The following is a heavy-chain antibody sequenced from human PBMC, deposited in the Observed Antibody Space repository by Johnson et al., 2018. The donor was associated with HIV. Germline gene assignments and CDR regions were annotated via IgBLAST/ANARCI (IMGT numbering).Heavy chain of an antibody. J-gene: IGHJ3*02. CDR1: GFTFSSYW. D-gene: IGHD4-17*01. CDR3: AKDEEGDYGDLGAFNI. V-gene: IGHV3-7*01. Sequence: LLVESGGGLVQPGGSLRLSCAASGFTFSSYWMSWVRQAPGKGLEWVANIKQDGSEKYYVDSVKGRFTISRDNSKNTLYLQMNSLRAEDTAIYYCAKDEEGDYGDLGAFNIWGQGTMVTVSS. CDR2: IKQDGSEK.